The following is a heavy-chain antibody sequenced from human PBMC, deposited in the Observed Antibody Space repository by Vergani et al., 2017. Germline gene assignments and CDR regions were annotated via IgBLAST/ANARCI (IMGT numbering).Heavy chain of an antibody. CDR3: AKAREAMVFLSPWFDP. Sequence: EVQLVESGGGLVQPGGSLRLSCAASGFTFSSYSMNWVRQAPGKGLEWVSGISWNSGSIGYADSVKGRFTISRDNAKNSLYLQMNSLRAEDTALYYCAKAREAMVFLSPWFDPWGQGTLVTVSS. J-gene: IGHJ5*02. CDR1: GFTFSSYS. V-gene: IGHV3-9*01. D-gene: IGHD5-18*01. CDR2: ISWNSGSI.